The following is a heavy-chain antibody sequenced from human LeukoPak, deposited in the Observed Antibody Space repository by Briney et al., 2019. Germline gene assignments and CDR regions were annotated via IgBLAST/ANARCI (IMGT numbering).Heavy chain of an antibody. CDR1: GVTSRGDA. CDR3: GKLKGVDDDFWSGLIGY. V-gene: IGHV3-23*01. Sequence: PLGCPRLSRAASGVTSRGDAMSSVRQAPGKGLEGGSGISGSGDRTYSADSVKGRVTLSRDNSKKTLYLQMNSLRVEEEAVYYCGKLKGVDDDFWSGLIGYWGQGTLVTVSS. CDR2: ISGSGDRT. J-gene: IGHJ4*02. D-gene: IGHD3-3*01.